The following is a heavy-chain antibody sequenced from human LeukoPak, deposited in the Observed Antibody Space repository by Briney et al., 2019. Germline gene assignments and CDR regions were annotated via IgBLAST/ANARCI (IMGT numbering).Heavy chain of an antibody. CDR2: IYYSGST. CDR1: GGSISSSSYY. D-gene: IGHD5-18*01. Sequence: SETLSLTCTVSGGSISSSSYYWGWIRQPPGKGLEWIGSIYYSGSTYYNPSLKSRVTISVDTSKNQFSLKLSSVTAADTAVYYCARHPSVPLWTSGGAFDYWGQGTLVTVSS. CDR3: ARHPSVPLWTSGGAFDY. J-gene: IGHJ4*02. V-gene: IGHV4-39*01.